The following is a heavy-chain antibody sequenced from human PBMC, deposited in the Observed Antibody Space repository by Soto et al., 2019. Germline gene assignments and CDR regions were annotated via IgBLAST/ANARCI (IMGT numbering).Heavy chain of an antibody. D-gene: IGHD6-13*01. CDR3: AKATRGGAATLIRDY. CDR2: ISGSGGST. Sequence: GSLRLSCAAAGFTFSIYAMSWVRQAPGKGLEWVSAISGSGGSTYYADSVKGRLTISRDNSKNTLYLQMNSLRADDTAVYYCAKATRGGAATLIRDYWGQGTLVTVSS. V-gene: IGHV3-23*01. J-gene: IGHJ4*02. CDR1: GFTFSIYA.